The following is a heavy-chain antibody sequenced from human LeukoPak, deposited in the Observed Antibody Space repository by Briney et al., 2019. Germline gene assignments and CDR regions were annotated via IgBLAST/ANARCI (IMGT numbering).Heavy chain of an antibody. Sequence: PSETLSLTCAVYGGSFSGYYWSWIRQPPGKGLEWIGEINHSGSTNYNPSLKSRVTISVDTSKNQFSLKLSSVTAADTAVYYCARGQGDFWSGYDAFDIWGQGTMVTVSS. V-gene: IGHV4-34*01. CDR2: INHSGST. D-gene: IGHD3-3*01. J-gene: IGHJ3*02. CDR3: ARGQGDFWSGYDAFDI. CDR1: GGSFSGYY.